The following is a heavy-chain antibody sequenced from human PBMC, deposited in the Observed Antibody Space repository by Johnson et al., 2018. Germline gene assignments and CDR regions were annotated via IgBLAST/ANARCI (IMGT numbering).Heavy chain of an antibody. CDR2: MNPIFGTT. D-gene: IGHD2-15*01. V-gene: IGHV1-69*12. CDR1: GGTFSTYA. J-gene: IGHJ3*02. Sequence: QVQLVQSGAEVKKPGSSVKVSCKASGGTFSTYAISWVRQAPGQGLEWMGGMNPIFGTTNYAQKFQGRVPIPADEATNTDYMELSSLRSDDRPVYYCATRGNCSGGSCYLLSAFDIWGQGTMVTFSS. CDR3: ATRGNCSGGSCYLLSAFDI.